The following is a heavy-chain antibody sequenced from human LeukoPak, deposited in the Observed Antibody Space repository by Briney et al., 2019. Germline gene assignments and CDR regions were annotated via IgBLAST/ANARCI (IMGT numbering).Heavy chain of an antibody. J-gene: IGHJ4*02. Sequence: GGSLRLSCAASGFTFSSYAMHWVRQAPGKGLEWVAVISYDGSNKYYADSVKGRFTISRDNSKNTLYLQMNSLRAEDTAVYYCARVDYWGQGTLVTVSA. CDR1: GFTFSSYA. CDR2: ISYDGSNK. V-gene: IGHV3-30-3*01. CDR3: ARVDY.